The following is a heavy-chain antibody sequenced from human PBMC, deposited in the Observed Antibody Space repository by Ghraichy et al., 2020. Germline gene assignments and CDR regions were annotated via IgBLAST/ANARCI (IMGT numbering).Heavy chain of an antibody. Sequence: GGSLRLSCAASGFNFDNYSMHWVRQAPGKGLEWVSGINWNSGNIGYADSVKGRFTISRDNAKNSLYLQMNSLRADDTAFYYCAKDLLATIAYFDQWGQGTLVTFSS. J-gene: IGHJ4*02. CDR1: GFNFDNYS. CDR2: INWNSGNI. V-gene: IGHV3-9*01. CDR3: AKDLLATIAYFDQ. D-gene: IGHD5-12*01.